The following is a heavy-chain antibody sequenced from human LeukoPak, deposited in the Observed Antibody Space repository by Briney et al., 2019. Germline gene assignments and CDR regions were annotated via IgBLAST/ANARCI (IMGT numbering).Heavy chain of an antibody. CDR2: IHPNSGGT. V-gene: IGHV1-2*02. CDR3: ARAPFISNRGTAMVTSFDY. CDR1: GYSFTDYY. Sequence: ASVKVSCKASGYSFTDYYMHWVRQAPGQGLEWLGWIHPNSGGTNYAQKFQGRVTMTRDTSISTAYMELSRLRSDDTAVYYCARAPFISNRGTAMVTSFDYWGQGTLVTVSS. D-gene: IGHD5-18*01. J-gene: IGHJ4*02.